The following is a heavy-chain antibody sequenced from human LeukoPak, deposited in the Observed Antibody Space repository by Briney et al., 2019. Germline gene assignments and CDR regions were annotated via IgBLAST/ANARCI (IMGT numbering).Heavy chain of an antibody. V-gene: IGHV3-9*01. J-gene: IGHJ4*02. CDR2: ISWNSGYI. Sequence: GGSLRLSCAASGFTFDDYAMHWVRQGPGKGLEWVSGISWNSGYIGYADSVKGRFTISRDNAKNSLYLQMNSLTAEDTALYYCAKDPHYNTHSGYFDYWGQGTLVTVSS. CDR3: AKDPHYNTHSGYFDY. CDR1: GFTFDDYA. D-gene: IGHD3-10*01.